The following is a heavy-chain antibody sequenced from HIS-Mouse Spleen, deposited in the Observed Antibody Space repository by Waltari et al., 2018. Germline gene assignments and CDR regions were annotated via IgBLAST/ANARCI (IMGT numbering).Heavy chain of an antibody. D-gene: IGHD2-2*01. CDR1: GFTVSSNY. V-gene: IGHV3-53*02. Sequence: EVQLVETGGGLIQPGGSLRLSCAASGFTVSSNYISWVRQAPGKGLEWVSVIYSGGSTYYADSVKGRFTISRDNSKNTLYLQMNSLRAEDTAVYYCARTGYCSSTSCSYYFDYWGQGTLVTVSS. CDR3: ARTGYCSSTSCSYYFDY. CDR2: IYSGGST. J-gene: IGHJ4*02.